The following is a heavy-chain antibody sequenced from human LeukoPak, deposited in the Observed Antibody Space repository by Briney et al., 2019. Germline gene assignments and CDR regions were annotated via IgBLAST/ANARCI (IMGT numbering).Heavy chain of an antibody. CDR1: GFTFSNYG. J-gene: IGHJ4*02. V-gene: IGHV3-23*01. Sequence: GGSLRLSCAASGFTFSNYGMSWVRQAPGKGLEWVSVISGSGANTYYADSVKGRFTISRDNSKNTLYLQMNSLRAEDTAVYYCAKDSPGIAAAGKFDYWGQGTLVTVSS. D-gene: IGHD6-13*01. CDR2: ISGSGANT. CDR3: AKDSPGIAAAGKFDY.